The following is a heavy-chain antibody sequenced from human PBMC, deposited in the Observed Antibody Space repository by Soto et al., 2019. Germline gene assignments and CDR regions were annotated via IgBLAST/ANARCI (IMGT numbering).Heavy chain of an antibody. CDR1: GYTLNEVA. D-gene: IGHD4-17*01. J-gene: IGHJ5*02. Sequence: QVQLVQSVAEVKKPGASVKVSCKVSGYTLNEVAMHWVRQAPGKGLEWLGGFDHDEAETIYAQHFQGRVTMTEDTSTDTVYMELSSVRSEDTALYFGTTYHGDYNFDHWGQGTLVTVSS. CDR3: TTYHGDYNFDH. V-gene: IGHV1-24*01. CDR2: FDHDEAET.